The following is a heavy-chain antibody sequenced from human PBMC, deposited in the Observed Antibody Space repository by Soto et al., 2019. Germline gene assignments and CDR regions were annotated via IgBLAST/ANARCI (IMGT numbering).Heavy chain of an antibody. J-gene: IGHJ6*02. CDR1: GGTFSIYG. Sequence: QVHLVESGAEVKKTGSSVKVSCKASGGTFSIYGFSWVRQAPGQGPEWIGGIIPILTTPNYAQKFQGRVTIVADESSTTVYMELSSLKFEDTAVYYCATSVGIAPTGEDGMDVWGQGTSVTVYS. V-gene: IGHV1-69*01. CDR2: IIPILTTP. D-gene: IGHD2-8*02. CDR3: ATSVGIAPTGEDGMDV.